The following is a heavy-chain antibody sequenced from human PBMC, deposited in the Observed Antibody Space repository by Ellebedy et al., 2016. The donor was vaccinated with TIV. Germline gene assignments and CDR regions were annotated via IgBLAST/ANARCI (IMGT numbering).Heavy chain of an antibody. Sequence: GESLKISCKGSGYSFTSYWIGWVRQVPGKGLEWMGIIYPGDSDTRYSPSFQGQVTISADKSIRTAYLQWSSLKASDTAMYYCARRITMVRGVIRETYAFDIWGQGTMVTVSS. D-gene: IGHD3-10*01. CDR2: IYPGDSDT. V-gene: IGHV5-51*01. CDR3: ARRITMVRGVIRETYAFDI. J-gene: IGHJ3*02. CDR1: GYSFTSYW.